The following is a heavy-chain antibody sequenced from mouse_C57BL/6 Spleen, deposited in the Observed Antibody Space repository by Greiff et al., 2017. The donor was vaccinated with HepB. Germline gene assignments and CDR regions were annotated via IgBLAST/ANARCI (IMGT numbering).Heavy chain of an antibody. J-gene: IGHJ4*01. CDR2: IHPNSGST. CDR1: GYTFTSYW. CDR3: ARDSSGYLYAMDY. D-gene: IGHD3-2*02. Sequence: VQLQQPGAELVKPGASVKLSCKASGYTFTSYWMHWVKQRPGQGLEWIGMIHPNSGSTNYNEKFKSKATLTVDKSSSTAYMQLSSLTSEDSAVYDCARDSSGYLYAMDYWGQGTSVTVSS. V-gene: IGHV1-64*01.